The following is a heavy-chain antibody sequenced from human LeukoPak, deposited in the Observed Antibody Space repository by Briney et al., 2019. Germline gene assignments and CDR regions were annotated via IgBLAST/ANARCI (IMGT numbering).Heavy chain of an antibody. J-gene: IGHJ4*02. CDR2: IRYDGSNK. CDR1: GFTFGSYG. V-gene: IGHV3-30*02. D-gene: IGHD3-10*01. CDR3: AKDALYYYGSGSSAHFDY. Sequence: GGSLRLSCAASGFTFGSYGMHWVRQAPGKGLEWVAFIRYDGSNKYYADSVKGRFTISRDNSKNTLYLQMNSLRAEDTAVYYCAKDALYYYGSGSSAHFDYWGQGTLVTVSS.